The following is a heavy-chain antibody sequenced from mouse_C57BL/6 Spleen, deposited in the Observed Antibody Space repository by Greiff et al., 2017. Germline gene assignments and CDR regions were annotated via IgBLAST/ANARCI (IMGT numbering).Heavy chain of an antibody. CDR1: GFNIKNTY. CDR3: ARRPSYDYLYAMDY. Sequence: VQLQQSVAELVRPGASVKLSCTASGFNIKNTYMPWVKPRPEQGLEWIGRIDPANGNTKYAPQFQGKATITADTSSNTAYLQLSSLTSEDTAIYYCARRPSYDYLYAMDYWGQGTSVTVSS. V-gene: IGHV14-3*01. D-gene: IGHD2-4*01. CDR2: IDPANGNT. J-gene: IGHJ4*01.